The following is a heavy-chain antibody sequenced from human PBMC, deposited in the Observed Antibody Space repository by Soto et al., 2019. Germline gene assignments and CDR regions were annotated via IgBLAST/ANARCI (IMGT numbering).Heavy chain of an antibody. V-gene: IGHV3-23*01. D-gene: IGHD2-15*01. Sequence: DVQLLESGGGLVQPGGSLRLSCAASGFTFSSYAMSWVRQAPGKGLEWVSAISATGGSAFYADSVKGRFTISRDNSKNTLLLQIDSLVNEDTAVYYCAKGTTAVYCFDFWGQGTLVTVSS. J-gene: IGHJ4*02. CDR3: AKGTTAVYCFDF. CDR1: GFTFSSYA. CDR2: ISATGGSA.